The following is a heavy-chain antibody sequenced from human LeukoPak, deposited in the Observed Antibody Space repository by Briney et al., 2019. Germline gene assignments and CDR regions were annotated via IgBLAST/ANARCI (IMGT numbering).Heavy chain of an antibody. D-gene: IGHD2-2*01. CDR3: AKARGNSTSPLSADV. CDR1: GFTFSGYG. V-gene: IGHV3-30*02. J-gene: IGHJ6*04. Sequence: PGGSLRLSCAASGFTFSGYGMHWVRQAPGKGLEWVAFIRSDGINKYYADSVKGRFTISRDNSKNTLYLQTNSLRTEDTAVYYCAKARGNSTSPLSADVWGKGTTVTVSS. CDR2: IRSDGINK.